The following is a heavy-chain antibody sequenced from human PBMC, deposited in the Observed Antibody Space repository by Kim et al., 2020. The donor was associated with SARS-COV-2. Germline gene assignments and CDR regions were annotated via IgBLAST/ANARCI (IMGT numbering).Heavy chain of an antibody. D-gene: IGHD5-18*01. CDR2: ISSSSSYI. Sequence: GGSLRLSCAASGFTFSSYSMNWVRQAPGKGLEWVSSISSSSSYIYYADSVKGRFTISRDNAKNSLYLQMNSLRAEDTAVYYCARGRTAMVKKNYFDYWGQGTLVTVSS. V-gene: IGHV3-21*01. CDR1: GFTFSSYS. J-gene: IGHJ4*02. CDR3: ARGRTAMVKKNYFDY.